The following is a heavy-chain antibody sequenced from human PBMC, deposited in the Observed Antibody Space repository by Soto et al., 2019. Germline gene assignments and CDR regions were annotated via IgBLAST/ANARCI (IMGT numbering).Heavy chain of an antibody. V-gene: IGHV4-31*03. Sequence: QVQLQESGPGLVKSSQTLSLTCTVSGGSISSGGYYWSWIRQHPGKGLEWIGYIYYSGSTYYNPSLKSRVTISVDTSKNQFSLKLSSVTAADTAVYYCATYNIVVVPAASNTYYYYYMDVWGKGTTVTVSS. J-gene: IGHJ6*03. CDR3: ATYNIVVVPAASNTYYYYYMDV. D-gene: IGHD2-2*01. CDR2: IYYSGST. CDR1: GGSISSGGYY.